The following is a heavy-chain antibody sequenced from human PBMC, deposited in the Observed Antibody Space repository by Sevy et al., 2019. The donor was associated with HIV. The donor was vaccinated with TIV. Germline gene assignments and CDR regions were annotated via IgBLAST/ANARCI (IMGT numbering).Heavy chain of an antibody. CDR3: ATTKDYYDSSGSPFDD. D-gene: IGHD3-22*01. Sequence: ASVKVSCKVSGSTLTRLAIHWVRQAPGKGPEWMGSFDPEDGETIYSQKFQGRVTMTEDTSTDTGYMELSSLRSEDTALYYCATTKDYYDSSGSPFDDWGQRTLVTVSS. CDR1: GSTLTRLA. V-gene: IGHV1-24*01. J-gene: IGHJ4*02. CDR2: FDPEDGET.